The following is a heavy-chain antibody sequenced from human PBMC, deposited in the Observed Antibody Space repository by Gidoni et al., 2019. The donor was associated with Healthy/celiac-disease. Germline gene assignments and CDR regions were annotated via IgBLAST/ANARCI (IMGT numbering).Heavy chain of an antibody. CDR3: ARLYYYDSSGWARLLGYNWFDP. V-gene: IGHV4-39*01. J-gene: IGHJ5*02. D-gene: IGHD3-22*01. Sequence: STYYNPSLKSRVTISVDTSKNQFSLKLSSVTAADTAVYYCARLYYYDSSGWARLLGYNWFDPWGQGTLVTVSS. CDR2: ST.